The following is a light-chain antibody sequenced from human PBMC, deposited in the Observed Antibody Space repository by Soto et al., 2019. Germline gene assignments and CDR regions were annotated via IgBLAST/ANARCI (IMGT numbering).Light chain of an antibody. CDR3: QHGYNVPVT. CDR1: QNINNY. V-gene: IGKV1-39*01. J-gene: IGKJ4*01. CDR2: LVS. Sequence: DIQMTQSPSSLSASVGDRVTITCRASQNINNYLSWYQQKPGKAPDLLIYLVSRVQIGVPSRFSGSGSGTYFTLTISDLRPEDFATYYCQHGYNVPVTFGGGTTVDMK.